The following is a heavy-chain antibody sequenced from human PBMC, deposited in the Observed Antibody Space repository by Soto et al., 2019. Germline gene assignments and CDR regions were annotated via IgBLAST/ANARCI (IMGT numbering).Heavy chain of an antibody. V-gene: IGHV1-69*02. J-gene: IGHJ6*02. CDR2: IIPILGIA. CDR1: GGTFSSYT. Sequence: QVQLVQSGAEVKKPGSSVKVCWKASGGTFSSYTISWVRQAPGQGLEWMGRIIPILGIANYAQKFQGRVTITADKSTSTAYMELSSLRSEDTAVYYCASRGYDYYYYGMDVWGQGTTVTVSS. D-gene: IGHD5-12*01. CDR3: ASRGYDYYYYGMDV.